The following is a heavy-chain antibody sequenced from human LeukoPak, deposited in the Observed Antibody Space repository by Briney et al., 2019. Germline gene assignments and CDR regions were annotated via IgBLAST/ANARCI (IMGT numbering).Heavy chain of an antibody. CDR2: IYYSGST. CDR3: ARAERSSALNSSGWRYFDY. Sequence: PSETLSLTCTVSGGSISSYYWSWIRQPPGKGLEWIGYIYYSGSTNYNPSLKSRVTISVDTSKNQFSLKLSSVTAADTAVYYCARAERSSALNSSGWRYFDYWGQGTLVTVSS. J-gene: IGHJ4*02. CDR1: GGSISSYY. V-gene: IGHV4-59*12. D-gene: IGHD6-19*01.